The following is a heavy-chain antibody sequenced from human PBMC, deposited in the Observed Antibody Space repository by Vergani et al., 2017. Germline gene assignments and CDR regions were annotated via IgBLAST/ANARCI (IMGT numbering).Heavy chain of an antibody. V-gene: IGHV3-21*01. CDR2: LSSSSRYT. CDR1: GFSFTTYS. Sequence: EVQLVESGGSLVKPGGSLRLSCAASGFSFTTYSMNWVRQAPGKGLEWVSSLSSSSRYTYYADSVKGRFTVTRDNAKNSLYLQMNSLRAEDTAVYYCARVQGDYEYYYYFYMDYWGQGTLVTVSS. J-gene: IGHJ4*02. D-gene: IGHD2/OR15-2a*01. CDR3: ARVQGDYEYYYYFYMDY.